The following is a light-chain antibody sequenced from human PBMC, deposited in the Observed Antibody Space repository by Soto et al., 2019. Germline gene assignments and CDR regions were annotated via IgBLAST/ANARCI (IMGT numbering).Light chain of an antibody. CDR3: QQYNNWPPWT. CDR1: QSVSSN. J-gene: IGKJ1*01. Sequence: EIVMTQSPATLSVSPGERATLSCRASQSVSSNLAWYQQKPGQAPRLLIYGASTRATGIPARLRGSGSGTACNVTNSSLQSEDFAVYYCQQYNNWPPWTFGQGTKVEIK. V-gene: IGKV3-15*01. CDR2: GAS.